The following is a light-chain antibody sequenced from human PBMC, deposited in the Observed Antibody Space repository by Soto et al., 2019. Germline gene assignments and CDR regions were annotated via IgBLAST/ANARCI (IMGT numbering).Light chain of an antibody. CDR2: AAS. CDR1: QGISSY. J-gene: IGKJ1*01. CDR3: HQSFSSPRT. V-gene: IGKV1-39*01. Sequence: IQMTQSPSSLSASVGDRVTITCRASQGISSYLNWYQLKPGTAPKLLIYAASNLQSGVPPRFSGSGSGKDFTLTIAALQTDDFATYYCHQSFSSPRTFGQGTKVDIK.